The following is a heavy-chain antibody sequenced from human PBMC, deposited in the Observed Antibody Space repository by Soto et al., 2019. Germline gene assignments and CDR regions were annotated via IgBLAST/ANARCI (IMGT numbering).Heavy chain of an antibody. J-gene: IGHJ4*02. CDR2: IYYSGST. D-gene: IGHD5-12*01. CDR1: GGSISSGGYY. V-gene: IGHV4-31*03. Sequence: SETLSLTCTVSGGSISSGGYYWSWIRQHPGKGLEWIGDIYYSGSTHYNPSLKSRVTISVDTSKNQFSLKLSSVTAADTAVYYCASMATITLFDYWGQGTLVTVSS. CDR3: ASMATITLFDY.